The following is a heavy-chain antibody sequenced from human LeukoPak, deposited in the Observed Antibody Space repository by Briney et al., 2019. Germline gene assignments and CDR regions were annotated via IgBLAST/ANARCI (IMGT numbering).Heavy chain of an antibody. CDR1: GFIFSSYA. V-gene: IGHV3-53*01. J-gene: IGHJ5*02. D-gene: IGHD1-26*01. Sequence: GGSLRLSCAASGFIFSSYAMNWVRQAPGKGLEWVSVIYSGGSTYYADSVKGRFTISRDNSKNTLYLQMNSLRAEDTAVYYCARSLGFDPWGQGTLVTVSS. CDR2: IYSGGST. CDR3: ARSLGFDP.